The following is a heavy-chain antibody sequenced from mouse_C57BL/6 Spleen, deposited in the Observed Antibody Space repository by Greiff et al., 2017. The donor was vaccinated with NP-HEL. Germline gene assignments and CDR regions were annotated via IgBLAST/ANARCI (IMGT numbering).Heavy chain of an antibody. CDR2: IDPSDSET. V-gene: IGHV1-52*01. J-gene: IGHJ2*01. D-gene: IGHD3-2*02. CDR3: ARMDSSGYVFDY. Sequence: VQLQQSGAELVRPGSSVKLSCKASGYTFTSYWMHWVKQRPIQGLEWIGNIDPSDSETHYNQKFKDKATLTVDKSSSTAYMQLSSLTSEDSAVYYCARMDSSGYVFDYWGQGTTLTVSS. CDR1: GYTFTSYW.